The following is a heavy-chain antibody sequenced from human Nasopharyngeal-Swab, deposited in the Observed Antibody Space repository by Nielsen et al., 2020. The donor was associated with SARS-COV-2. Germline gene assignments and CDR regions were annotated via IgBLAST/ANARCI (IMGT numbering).Heavy chain of an antibody. CDR3: ARDQYSGYDSYYFDY. D-gene: IGHD5-12*01. CDR1: GFTFSSYG. Sequence: GGSLRLSCAASGFTFSSYGMHWVRQAPGKGLEWVAVIWYDGSNKYYADSVKGRFTISRDNSKNTLYLQMNSLRAEDTAVYYCARDQYSGYDSYYFDYRGQGTLVTVSS. J-gene: IGHJ4*02. V-gene: IGHV3-33*01. CDR2: IWYDGSNK.